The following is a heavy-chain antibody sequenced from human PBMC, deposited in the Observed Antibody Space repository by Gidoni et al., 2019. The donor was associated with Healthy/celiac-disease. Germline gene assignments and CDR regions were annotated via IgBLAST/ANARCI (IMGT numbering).Heavy chain of an antibody. Sequence: EVQLVESGGGLVQPGGSLRLSCAAYGFTFRSYAMHWVRQAPGQGLEYVAAISSNGGSTYYANSVKGRFTISRDNSKNTLYLQMGSLRAEDMAVYYCAREGDSSSWPYFDYWGQGTLVTVSS. V-gene: IGHV3-64*01. CDR3: AREGDSSSWPYFDY. CDR2: ISSNGGST. D-gene: IGHD6-13*01. J-gene: IGHJ4*02. CDR1: GFTFRSYA.